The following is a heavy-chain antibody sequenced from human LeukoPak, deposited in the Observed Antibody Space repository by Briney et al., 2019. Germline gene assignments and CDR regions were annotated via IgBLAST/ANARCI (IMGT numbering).Heavy chain of an antibody. J-gene: IGHJ4*02. D-gene: IGHD2-21*02. CDR1: GFTFNDHA. Sequence: GGSLRLSCVVSGFTFNDHAMSWVRQAPGKGLEWVLTISGSGRRIDYADSVKGRFTISRDNSKNTLYLQMNSLRAEDTAVYYCASGVVVTLSGFDYWGQGTLVTVSS. CDR2: ISGSGRRI. V-gene: IGHV3-23*01. CDR3: ASGVVVTLSGFDY.